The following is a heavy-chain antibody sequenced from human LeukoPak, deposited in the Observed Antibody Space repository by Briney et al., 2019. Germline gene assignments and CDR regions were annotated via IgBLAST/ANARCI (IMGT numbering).Heavy chain of an antibody. CDR2: ISDNGRST. D-gene: IGHD1-1*01. CDR1: GFTFRNYA. J-gene: IGHJ4*02. CDR3: AKDGPAFTWNDLDY. Sequence: SGGSLRLSCAASGFTFRNYAIHWVRQAPGKGLEYVSGISDNGRSTYYADSVRGRFTISRDNSKHTLYLQMSSLRPEDTAVYYCAKDGPAFTWNDLDYWGQGTLVTVSS. V-gene: IGHV3-64D*06.